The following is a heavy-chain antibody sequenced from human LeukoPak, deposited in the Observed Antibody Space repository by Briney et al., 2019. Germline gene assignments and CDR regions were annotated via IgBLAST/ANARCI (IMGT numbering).Heavy chain of an antibody. CDR3: AKILGYYDSSGYNFDY. V-gene: IGHV3-23*01. CDR2: ISGSGGST. CDR1: GFTFSSYA. D-gene: IGHD3-22*01. J-gene: IGHJ4*02. Sequence: GGSLRLSCAASGFTFSSYAMSWVRQAPGKGLEWVSVISGSGGSTYYADSVKGRFTISRDNSKNTLYLQMNSLRAEDTAVYYCAKILGYYDSSGYNFDYWGQGTLVTVSS.